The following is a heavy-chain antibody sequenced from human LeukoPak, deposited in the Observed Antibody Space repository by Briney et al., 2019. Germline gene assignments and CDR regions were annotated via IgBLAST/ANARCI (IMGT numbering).Heavy chain of an antibody. V-gene: IGHV3-23*01. J-gene: IGHJ4*02. CDR3: AKGGGSGFDN. Sequence: GGSLRLSCAASGFSFSSYAMSWVRQAPGKGLEWVSSISDTGGNTYYADSVKGRFTISRDNSKNTLYLQMSSLRAEDTAVYYCAKGGGSGFDNWGQGTLVTVSS. CDR2: ISDTGGNT. CDR1: GFSFSSYA. D-gene: IGHD3-10*01.